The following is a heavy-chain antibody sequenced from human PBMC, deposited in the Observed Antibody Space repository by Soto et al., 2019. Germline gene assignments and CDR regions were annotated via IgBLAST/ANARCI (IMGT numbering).Heavy chain of an antibody. V-gene: IGHV1-18*01. D-gene: IGHD6-13*01. CDR2: ISAYNGNT. J-gene: IGHJ1*01. Sequence: GASVKVSCNASGYTFTSYGISWVRQAPGQGLEWMGWISAYNGNTNYAQKLQGRVTMTTDTSTSTAYMELRSLRSDDTAVYYCARSRIAAAGPEYFQHWGQGTLVTVSS. CDR3: ARSRIAAAGPEYFQH. CDR1: GYTFTSYG.